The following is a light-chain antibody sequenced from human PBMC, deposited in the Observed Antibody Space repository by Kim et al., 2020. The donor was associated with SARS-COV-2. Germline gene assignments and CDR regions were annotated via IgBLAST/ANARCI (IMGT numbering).Light chain of an antibody. CDR3: CSYTRSSTLV. Sequence: QSALTQPASMSGSPGQSITISCTGTSSDVGSYYLVSWYQQHPGRVPKLIIYEVTKRPSGVSNRFSGSKSGNTASLTISRLQAEDEADYYCCSYTRSSTLVFGGGTQLTVL. J-gene: IGLJ2*01. CDR2: EVT. CDR1: SSDVGSYYL. V-gene: IGLV2-23*02.